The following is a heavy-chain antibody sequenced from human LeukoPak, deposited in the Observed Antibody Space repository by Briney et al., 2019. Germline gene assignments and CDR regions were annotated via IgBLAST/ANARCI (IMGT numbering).Heavy chain of an antibody. CDR1: GFTFSSYG. D-gene: IGHD1-7*01. V-gene: IGHV3-30*02. J-gene: IGHJ4*02. CDR3: AKDSNWNFRYFDY. CDR2: IRYDGSNK. Sequence: PGGSLRLSCAASGFTFSSYGTHWVRQAPGKGLEWVAFIRYDGSNKYYADSVKGRFTISRDNSKNTLYLQMNSLRAEDTAVYYCAKDSNWNFRYFDYWGQGTLVAVSS.